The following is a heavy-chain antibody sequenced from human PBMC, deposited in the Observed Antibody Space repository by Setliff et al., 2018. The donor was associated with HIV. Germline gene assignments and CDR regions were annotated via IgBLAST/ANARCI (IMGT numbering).Heavy chain of an antibody. CDR3: ARVIGWNDAGDY. CDR1: GASISTYY. J-gene: IGHJ4*02. D-gene: IGHD1-1*01. CDR2: IYHTGTT. V-gene: IGHV4-59*12. Sequence: ETLSLTCTVSGASISTYYWSWIRQSPGKRPEWIGHIYHTGTTNYSPSLKSRVTMSVDTARNRFSLKLSFVTAADTAVYYCARVIGWNDAGDYWGRGTLVTVSS.